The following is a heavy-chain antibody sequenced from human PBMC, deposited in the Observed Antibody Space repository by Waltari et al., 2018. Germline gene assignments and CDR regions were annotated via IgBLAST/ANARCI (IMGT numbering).Heavy chain of an antibody. Sequence: QVQLVQSGAEVKKPGSSVKVSCKASGGTFSSYAISWVRQAPGQGLEWMGGIIPILGIANDAQKFQGRVTITADESTSTAYMELSSLRSEDTAVYYCAREGGYEGAVNAFDIWGQGTMVTVSS. D-gene: IGHD3-22*01. CDR3: AREGGYEGAVNAFDI. J-gene: IGHJ3*02. V-gene: IGHV1-69*04. CDR2: IIPILGIA. CDR1: GGTFSSYA.